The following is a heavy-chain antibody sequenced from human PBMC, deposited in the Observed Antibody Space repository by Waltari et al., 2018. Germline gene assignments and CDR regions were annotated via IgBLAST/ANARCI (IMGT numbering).Heavy chain of an antibody. D-gene: IGHD2-15*01. CDR3: ASDRGRGLYLDS. Sequence: QVQLQESGPGLVKPSGTLSLTCTVSGDSISNNFFWSWVRQSPGKGLEWIGQVHQSGRSNYNPSLESRVTVSMATSKNQFSLKMTSVTAADTAIYYCASDRGRGLYLDSWGQGTLVTVSP. V-gene: IGHV4-4*02. J-gene: IGHJ4*02. CDR2: VHQSGRS. CDR1: GDSISNNFF.